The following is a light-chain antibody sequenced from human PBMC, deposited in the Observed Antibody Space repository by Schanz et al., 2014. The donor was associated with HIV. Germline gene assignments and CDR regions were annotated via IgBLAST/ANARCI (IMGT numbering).Light chain of an antibody. CDR1: QSINSNF. CDR3: QKYGNSRFT. J-gene: IGKJ3*01. CDR2: GAS. Sequence: EIVLTQSPGTLSLSPGERATLSCSASQSINSNFLGWYQQKLGQAPRLLIYGASSRATGIPDRFSGSGSGTAFTLPISSLESEDFAVYYCQKYGNSRFTVGPGTKVDIK. V-gene: IGKV3-20*01.